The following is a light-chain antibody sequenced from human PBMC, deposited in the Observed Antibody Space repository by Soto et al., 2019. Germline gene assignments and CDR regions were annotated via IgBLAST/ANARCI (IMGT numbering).Light chain of an antibody. CDR1: QDISNY. CDR3: QQYSAYPFT. CDR2: AAS. V-gene: IGKV1-16*02. J-gene: IGKJ3*01. Sequence: DIQMTQSPSSLSASVGDRGTITCRASQDISNYLAWFQQKPGRPPTSLIYAASSLQSGVTSKFSGSGSGTDFTLTISRLQPEAFATYFCQQYSAYPFTFGPGTKVDIK.